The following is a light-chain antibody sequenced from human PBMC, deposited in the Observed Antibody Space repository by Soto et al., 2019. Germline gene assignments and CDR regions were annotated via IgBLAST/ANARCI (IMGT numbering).Light chain of an antibody. J-gene: IGLJ2*01. CDR2: DVS. Sequence: QSVLTQPASVSGSPGQSITISCTGTSSDVDDYNYVSWYQQHPGKAPKLIISDVSTRPSGVSSRFSGSKSDTTASLTISGLQSDDEADYYCSSYPSTKTVLFGGGTKLTVL. V-gene: IGLV2-14*03. CDR3: SSYPSTKTVL. CDR1: SSDVDDYNY.